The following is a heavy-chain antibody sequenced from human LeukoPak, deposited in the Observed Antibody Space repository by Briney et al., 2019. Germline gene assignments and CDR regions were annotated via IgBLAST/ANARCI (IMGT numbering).Heavy chain of an antibody. V-gene: IGHV4-34*01. J-gene: IGHJ5*02. CDR1: GGSFSGYY. D-gene: IGHD1-1*01. Sequence: SETLSLTCAVYGGSFSGYYWSWIRQPPGKGLEWIGEINHSGSTNYNPSLKSRVTISVDTSKNQFSLKLSSVTAGDTAVYYCARRKPVQPSYNWFDPWGQGTLVTVSS. CDR3: ARRKPVQPSYNWFDP. CDR2: INHSGST.